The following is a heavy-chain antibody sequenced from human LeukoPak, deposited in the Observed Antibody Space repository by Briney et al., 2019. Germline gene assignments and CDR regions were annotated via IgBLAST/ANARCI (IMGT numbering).Heavy chain of an antibody. CDR2: IYYSGST. CDR3: AREGDSSSWYDLGFDP. V-gene: IGHV4-39*02. Sequence: SETLSLTCTVSGGSISSSSYYWGWIRQPPGKGLEWIGSIYYSGSTYYNPSLKSRVTISVDTSKNQFSLKLSSVTAADTAVYYCAREGDSSSWYDLGFDPWGQGTLVTVSS. J-gene: IGHJ5*02. CDR1: GGSISSSSYY. D-gene: IGHD6-13*01.